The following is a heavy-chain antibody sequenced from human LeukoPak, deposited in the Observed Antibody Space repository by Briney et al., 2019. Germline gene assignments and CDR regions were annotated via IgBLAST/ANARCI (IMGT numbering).Heavy chain of an antibody. CDR1: GFTFGNYG. J-gene: IGHJ3*02. V-gene: IGHV3-20*04. D-gene: IGHD5-18*01. CDR2: INWNGGST. Sequence: GGSLRLSCAASGFTFGNYGMSWVRQAPGKGLEWVSGINWNGGSTGYADSVEGRFTISRDNAKNSQYLQMNSLRVEDTAVYYCARDTALPNTAMVTSLGAFDIWGQGTMVTVSS. CDR3: ARDTALPNTAMVTSLGAFDI.